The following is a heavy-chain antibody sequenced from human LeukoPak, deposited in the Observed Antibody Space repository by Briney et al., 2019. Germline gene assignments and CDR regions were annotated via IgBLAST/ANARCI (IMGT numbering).Heavy chain of an antibody. CDR3: ARGGGYSYAYDY. V-gene: IGHV4-34*01. CDR2: INHSGST. CDR1: SGSFSSYY. D-gene: IGHD5-18*01. Sequence: SETLSLTCAVYSGSFSSYYWSWSRQPPGKGLEWIGEINHSGSTNYNPSLKSRVTISVDTSKNQFSLKLSSVTAADTAVYYCARGGGYSYAYDYWGQGTLVTVSS. J-gene: IGHJ4*02.